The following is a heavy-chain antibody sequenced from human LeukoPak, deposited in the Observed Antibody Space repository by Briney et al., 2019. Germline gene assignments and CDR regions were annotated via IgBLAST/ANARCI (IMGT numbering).Heavy chain of an antibody. CDR2: IYYSGTT. Sequence: PSATLSLTCTVSGGSISSTAYYWVWIRQPPGKGLEWIDTIYYSGTTYYNPSLKSRLTISVDTSKNQFSLRLNSVTATDTAIYYCARRLGTYNPDFDSWGQGTLVTVSS. CDR1: GGSISSTAYY. CDR3: ARRLGTYNPDFDS. D-gene: IGHD1-14*01. V-gene: IGHV4-39*01. J-gene: IGHJ4*02.